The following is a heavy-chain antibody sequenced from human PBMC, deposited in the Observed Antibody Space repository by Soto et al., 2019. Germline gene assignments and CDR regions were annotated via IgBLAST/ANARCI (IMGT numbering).Heavy chain of an antibody. V-gene: IGHV3-21*04. CDR1: GFTFSSYS. Sequence: GGSLRLSCAASGFTFSSYSMNWVRQAPGKGLEWVSSISSSSSYIYYADSVKGRFTISRDNSKNTLYLQMNSLRAEDTAVYYCEKGATGYYYYGMDVWGQGTTVTVSS. D-gene: IGHD1-26*01. CDR2: ISSSSSYI. J-gene: IGHJ6*01. CDR3: EKGATGYYYYGMDV.